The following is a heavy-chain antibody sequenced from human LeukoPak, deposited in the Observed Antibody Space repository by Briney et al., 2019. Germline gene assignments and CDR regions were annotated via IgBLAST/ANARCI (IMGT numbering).Heavy chain of an antibody. CDR3: ARNYYDSSVDYYGMDV. CDR1: GGSISSGSYS. CDR2: IYTSGST. D-gene: IGHD3-22*01. Sequence: SQTLSLTCTVSGGSISSGSYSWSWIRQPAGKGLERIGRIYTSGSTNYNPSLKSRVTISVGTSKNQFSLKLSSVTAADTAVYYCARNYYDSSVDYYGMDVWGQGTTVTVSS. J-gene: IGHJ6*02. V-gene: IGHV4-61*02.